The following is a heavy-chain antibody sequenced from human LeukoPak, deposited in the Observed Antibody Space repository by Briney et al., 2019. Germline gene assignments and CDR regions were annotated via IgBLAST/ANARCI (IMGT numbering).Heavy chain of an antibody. Sequence: SETLSLTCAVYGGSFSGYYWSWIRQPPGKGLEWIGEINHSGSTNHNPSLKSRVTISVDTSKNQFSLKLSSVTAADTAVYYCGYCSSTSCYEDYWGQGTLVTVSS. CDR2: INHSGST. D-gene: IGHD2-2*01. CDR3: GYCSSTSCYEDY. CDR1: GGSFSGYY. J-gene: IGHJ4*02. V-gene: IGHV4-34*01.